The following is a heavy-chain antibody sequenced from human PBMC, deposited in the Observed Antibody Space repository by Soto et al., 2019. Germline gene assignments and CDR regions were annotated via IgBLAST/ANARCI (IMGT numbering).Heavy chain of an antibody. CDR1: GFTFSSYG. CDR3: AKDPDIEYGNAFDI. D-gene: IGHD2-15*01. J-gene: IGHJ3*02. Sequence: GGSLRLSCAASGFTFSSYGMHWVRQAPGKGLEWVAVISYDGSNKYYADSVKGRFTISRDNSKNTLYLQMNSLRAEDTAVYYCAKDPDIEYGNAFDIWGQGTMVTVSS. CDR2: ISYDGSNK. V-gene: IGHV3-30*18.